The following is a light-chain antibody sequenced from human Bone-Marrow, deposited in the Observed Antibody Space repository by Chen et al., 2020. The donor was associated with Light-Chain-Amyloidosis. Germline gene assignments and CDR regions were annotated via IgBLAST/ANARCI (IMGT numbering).Light chain of an antibody. J-gene: IGLJ3*02. CDR2: VRN. V-gene: IGLV1-51*01. CDR1: SSNIGKNY. Sequence: QSAFTQPPSLSAAPGETVTISSSGSSSNIGKNYVSWSQQLPDTAPQLLIYVRNKRPSGIPDRFYATQSRSSAVMGITGLQTGDEADYYCGEWDISLSGRVFGGGTRLTIL. CDR3: GEWDISLSGRV.